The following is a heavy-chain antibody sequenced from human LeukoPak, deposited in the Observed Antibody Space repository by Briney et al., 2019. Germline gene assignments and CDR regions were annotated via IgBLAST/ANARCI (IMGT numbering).Heavy chain of an antibody. CDR3: ASHGSGSDFDY. J-gene: IGHJ4*02. V-gene: IGHV4-34*01. CDR1: GVSFSGYY. D-gene: IGHD3-10*01. Sequence: KPSETLSLTCAVYGVSFSGYYWSWIRQPPGKGLEWIGEINHSGSTNYNPSLKSRVTISVDTSKNQFSLKLSSVTAADTAVYYCASHGSGSDFDYWGQGTLVTVSS. CDR2: INHSGST.